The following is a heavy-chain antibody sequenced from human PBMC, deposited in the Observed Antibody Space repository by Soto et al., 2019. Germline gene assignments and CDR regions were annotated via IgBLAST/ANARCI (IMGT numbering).Heavy chain of an antibody. V-gene: IGHV1-18*01. CDR1: GYIFTSYS. CDR2: ISSYNGNT. D-gene: IGHD6-13*01. J-gene: IGHJ4*02. Sequence: QVQLVQSGAEVKKPGASVKVSCKASGYIFTSYSISWVRQAPGQGLEWMGWISSYNGNTNYAQKLLGRVTMTTDTSTTTAYMELRSLRSDDTAVYYCGREKSIASAGDFDYWGQGTLVTVSS. CDR3: GREKSIASAGDFDY.